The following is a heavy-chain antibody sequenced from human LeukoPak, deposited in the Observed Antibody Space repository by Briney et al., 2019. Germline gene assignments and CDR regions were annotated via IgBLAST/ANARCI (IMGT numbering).Heavy chain of an antibody. V-gene: IGHV1-46*01. CDR1: GYTFTGYY. D-gene: IGHD3-9*01. CDR2: INPSGGST. J-gene: IGHJ6*02. Sequence: ASVKVSCKASGYTFTGYYMHWARQAPGQGLEWMGVINPSGGSTGYAQKFQGRVTVTRDTSTSTVYMELSSLRSEDTAVYYCARPLVTLKDYYYGMDVWGQGTTVTVS. CDR3: ARPLVTLKDYYYGMDV.